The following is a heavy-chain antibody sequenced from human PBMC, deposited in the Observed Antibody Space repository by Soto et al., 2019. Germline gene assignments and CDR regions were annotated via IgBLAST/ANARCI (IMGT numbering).Heavy chain of an antibody. CDR1: GFAFTSSA. CDR3: AAEGLYSSSSSDYYYYGMDV. Sequence: SVKVSCKASGFAFTSSAVQWVRQARGQRLEWIGWIVVGSGNTNYAQKFQERVTITRDMSTSTAYMELSSLRSEDTAVYYCAAEGLYSSSSSDYYYYGMDVWGQGTTVTVSS. D-gene: IGHD6-6*01. V-gene: IGHV1-58*01. CDR2: IVVGSGNT. J-gene: IGHJ6*02.